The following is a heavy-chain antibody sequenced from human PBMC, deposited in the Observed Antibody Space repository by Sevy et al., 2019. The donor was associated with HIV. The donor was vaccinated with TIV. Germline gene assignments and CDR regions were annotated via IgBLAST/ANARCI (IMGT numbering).Heavy chain of an antibody. D-gene: IGHD3-22*01. Sequence: GESLKISCKGSGYSFTNYWIAWVRQMPGKGLEWMGIIYPGDSETRYSPSFQGQVTISADKSISNAYLHWISLKASDTAMYYCARFYDSSGHFPSDYWGQGTLVTVSS. CDR3: ARFYDSSGHFPSDY. J-gene: IGHJ4*02. CDR2: IYPGDSET. CDR1: GYSFTNYW. V-gene: IGHV5-51*01.